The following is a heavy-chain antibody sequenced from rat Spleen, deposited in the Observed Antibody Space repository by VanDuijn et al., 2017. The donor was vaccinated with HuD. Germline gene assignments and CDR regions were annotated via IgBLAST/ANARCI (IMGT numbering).Heavy chain of an antibody. J-gene: IGHJ2*01. CDR3: TTDYLY. D-gene: IGHD2-1*01. CDR2: ISYDGGNT. V-gene: IGHV5-20*01. CDR1: GFTFSNYD. Sequence: EVQLVESGGDLVQPGRSLKLSCTASGFTFSNYDMAWVRQAPTKGLEWVASISYDGGNTYYRDSVKGRFTISRDNAKSSLYLQMDSLRSEDTATYYCTTDYLYWGQGVMVTVSS.